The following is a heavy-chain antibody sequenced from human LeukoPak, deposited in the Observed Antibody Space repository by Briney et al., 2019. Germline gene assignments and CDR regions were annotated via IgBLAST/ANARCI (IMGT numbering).Heavy chain of an antibody. D-gene: IGHD1-26*01. CDR3: ARFLVGALSLSDY. CDR2: INPNSGGT. V-gene: IGHV1-2*02. Sequence: ASVKVSCDASGYTVTGYYMHWVGQAPGQGLEWMGWINPNSGGTNYAQKFQGRVTMTRDTSISTAYMELSRLRSDDTAVYYCARFLVGALSLSDYWGQGTLVTVSS. J-gene: IGHJ4*02. CDR1: GYTVTGYY.